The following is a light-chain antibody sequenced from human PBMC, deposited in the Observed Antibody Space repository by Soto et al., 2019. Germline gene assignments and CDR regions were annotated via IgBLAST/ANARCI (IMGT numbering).Light chain of an antibody. CDR3: QQRSDWPLT. J-gene: IGKJ4*01. Sequence: LTQSPSSVSASVGERATLSCRASQSVSSYLAWYQQKPGQAPRLLIYDASNRATGIPARFSGSGSGTDFTLTISSLEPEDFAVYYCQQRSDWPLTFGGGTKVEIK. CDR2: DAS. CDR1: QSVSSY. V-gene: IGKV3-11*01.